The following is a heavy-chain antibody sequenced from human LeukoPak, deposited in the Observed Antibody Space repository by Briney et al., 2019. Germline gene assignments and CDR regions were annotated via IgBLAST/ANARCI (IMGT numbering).Heavy chain of an antibody. Sequence: SETLSLTCTVSGGSMNSGSYFWSWIRQPAGKGLERIGRIYTSGITNYNSSLMSRATISIDTSKNQFSLKLSSVTAADTAVYYCARSNSGSYRELDYWGQGALVTVSS. CDR1: GGSMNSGSYF. CDR3: ARSNSGSYRELDY. J-gene: IGHJ4*02. D-gene: IGHD1-26*01. CDR2: IYTSGIT. V-gene: IGHV4-61*02.